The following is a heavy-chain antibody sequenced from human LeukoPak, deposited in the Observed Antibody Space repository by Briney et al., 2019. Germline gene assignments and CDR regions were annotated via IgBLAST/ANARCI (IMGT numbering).Heavy chain of an antibody. CDR2: ISYDGSNK. Sequence: PGGSLRLSCAVSGFTVSAHYMSWVRQAPGKGLEWVAVISYDGSNKYYADSVKGRFTISRDNSKNTLYLQMNSLRAEDTAVYYCARDKKPNYGMDVWGQGTTVTVSS. V-gene: IGHV3-30*03. J-gene: IGHJ6*02. CDR1: GFTVSAHY. CDR3: ARDKKPNYGMDV.